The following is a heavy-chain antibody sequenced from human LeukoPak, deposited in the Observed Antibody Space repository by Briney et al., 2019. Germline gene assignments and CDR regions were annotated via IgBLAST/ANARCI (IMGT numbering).Heavy chain of an antibody. J-gene: IGHJ6*03. Sequence: SQTLSLTCTVSGGSISSGGYYWSWIRQHPGKGLEWIGYIYYSGSTYYNPSLKSRVTISVDTSKNQFSLRLSSVTAADTAVYYRAREVSGSSPGYYYYYMDVWGKGTTVTVSS. D-gene: IGHD6-6*01. V-gene: IGHV4-31*03. CDR3: AREVSGSSPGYYYYYMDV. CDR2: IYYSGST. CDR1: GGSISSGGYY.